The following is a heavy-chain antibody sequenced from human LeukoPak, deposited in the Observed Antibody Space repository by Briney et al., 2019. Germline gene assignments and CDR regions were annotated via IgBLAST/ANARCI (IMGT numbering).Heavy chain of an antibody. CDR1: GFTFSNAW. D-gene: IGHD3-22*01. Sequence: GGSLRLSCAASGFTFSNAWIIWVRQAPGKGLEWVGRIKSKTDGGTTDYAAPVKGRFTISRDDSKNTLYLQMNSLKTEDTAVYYCTKGGGGYHYYYYGMDVWGQGTTVTVSS. CDR3: TKGGGGYHYYYYGMDV. V-gene: IGHV3-15*01. J-gene: IGHJ6*02. CDR2: IKSKTDGGTT.